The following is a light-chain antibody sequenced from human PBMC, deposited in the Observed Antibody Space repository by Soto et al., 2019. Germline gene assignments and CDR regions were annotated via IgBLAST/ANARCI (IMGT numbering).Light chain of an antibody. V-gene: IGLV2-14*03. CDR3: TSYASGSMPCV. J-gene: IGLJ1*01. Sequence: QSALTQPASVSGSPGQSITISCTGTTRDVGGHNYVSWYQHHPGKGPKLMIYDVNNRPSGVSSRFSGSKSGNTASLTISGLQAEDEADYYCTSYASGSMPCVFGTGTKLTVL. CDR2: DVN. CDR1: TRDVGGHNY.